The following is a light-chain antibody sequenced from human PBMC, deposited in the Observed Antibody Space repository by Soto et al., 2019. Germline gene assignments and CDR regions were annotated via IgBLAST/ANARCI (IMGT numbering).Light chain of an antibody. J-gene: IGKJ2*01. CDR1: QSVRSNY. CDR3: QQYGGSPYT. V-gene: IGKV3-20*01. Sequence: EIVLTQSPGTLSLSPAERASLSCRASQSVRSNYLAWYQRKPGQAPRLLIYGASTRATGIPDRFSGTGSGTDFTLTISRLEPEDFAVYYCQQYGGSPYTFGQGTKLEIK. CDR2: GAS.